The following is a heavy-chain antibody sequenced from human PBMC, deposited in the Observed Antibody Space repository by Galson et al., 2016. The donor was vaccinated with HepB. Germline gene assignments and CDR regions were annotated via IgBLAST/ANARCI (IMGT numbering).Heavy chain of an antibody. CDR2: ISSSGNSI. CDR3: AREPPYTGAYNWFDT. CDR1: GFTLSSYD. V-gene: IGHV3-48*03. Sequence: SLRLSCAASGFTLSSYDMNWVRQAPGKGLEWVSYISSSGNSIYYADSVEGRFTISRDNAKNSLYLQMNSLRAEDTAVYYCAREPPYTGAYNWFDTWGQGTLVTVSS. J-gene: IGHJ5*02. D-gene: IGHD7-27*01.